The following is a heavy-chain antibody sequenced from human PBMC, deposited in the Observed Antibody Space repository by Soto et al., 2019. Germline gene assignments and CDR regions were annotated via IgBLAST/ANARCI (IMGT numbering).Heavy chain of an antibody. CDR1: GYTFTSYG. D-gene: IGHD3-3*01. CDR2: IIAYNGNT. V-gene: IGHV1-8*02. J-gene: IGHJ4*02. Sequence: GASVKVSCKASGYTFTSYGISWVRQAPGQGLEWMGWIIAYNGNTGYAQKFQGRVTMTRDTSISTAYMELSSLRSEDTAVYYCSRGAKDYDFWSGYYTSRFDYWGQGTLVTVSS. CDR3: SRGAKDYDFWSGYYTSRFDY.